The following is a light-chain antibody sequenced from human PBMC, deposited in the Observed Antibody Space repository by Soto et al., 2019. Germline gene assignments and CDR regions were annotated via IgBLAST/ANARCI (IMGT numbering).Light chain of an antibody. CDR2: EVT. CDR3: CSFTRGKTADV. CDR1: SSDVGAYNY. J-gene: IGLJ1*01. V-gene: IGLV2-14*01. Sequence: QSALTQPGSVSGSPGQSITISCTGTSSDVGAYNYVSWYRQHPGKAPKLMIYEVTNRPSGVSTRFSGSKSGNTASLTISGIQAEDDADYSCCSFTRGKTADVFGTGTKVTVL.